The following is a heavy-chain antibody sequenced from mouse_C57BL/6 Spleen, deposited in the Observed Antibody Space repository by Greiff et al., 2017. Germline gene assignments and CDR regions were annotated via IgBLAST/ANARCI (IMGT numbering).Heavy chain of an antibody. CDR3: ERGGGNFYIDY. D-gene: IGHD2-1*01. Sequence: EVKLMESGGGLVKPGGSLKLSCAASGFTFSSYAMSWVRQTPEKRLEWVATISDGGSYTYYPDNVKGRFTIARDNAKNNRYLQMSHLKSEDTAMYYCERGGGNFYIDYWGQGTTLTVSS. CDR1: GFTFSSYA. J-gene: IGHJ2*01. V-gene: IGHV5-4*03. CDR2: ISDGGSYT.